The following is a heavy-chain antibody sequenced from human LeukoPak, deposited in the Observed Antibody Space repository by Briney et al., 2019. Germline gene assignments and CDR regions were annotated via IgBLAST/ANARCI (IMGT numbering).Heavy chain of an antibody. CDR2: IKQDGSQK. CDR3: ARDALVRTTRYYFDS. V-gene: IGHV3-7*01. Sequence: GGSLRLSCAASGFTFSNYWVTWVRQAPGKGLDGVANIKQDGSQKYYLDSVKGRFTISRDNGKNSLYLQMNDLRAEDTAVYYCARDALVRTTRYYFDSWGQGTLVTVSS. D-gene: IGHD1-26*01. J-gene: IGHJ4*02. CDR1: GFTFSNYW.